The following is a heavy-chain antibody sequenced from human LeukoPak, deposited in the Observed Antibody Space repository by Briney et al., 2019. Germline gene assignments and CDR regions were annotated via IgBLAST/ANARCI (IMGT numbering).Heavy chain of an antibody. V-gene: IGHV1-2*02. J-gene: IGHJ6*03. CDR1: GYTFTGYY. D-gene: IGHD1-7*01. CDR2: INPNSGGT. CDR3: ARGTALTGTTKYCYYMDV. Sequence: ASVKVSCKASGYTFTGYYMHWVRQAPGQGLEWMGWINPNSGGTNYAQKFQGRVTMTRDTSISTAYMELSRLRSDDTAVYYCARGTALTGTTKYCYYMDVWGKGTTVTVSS.